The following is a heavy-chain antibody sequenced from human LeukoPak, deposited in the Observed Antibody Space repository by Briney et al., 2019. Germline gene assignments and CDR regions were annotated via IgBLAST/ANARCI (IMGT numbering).Heavy chain of an antibody. CDR1: ARSITMAGYY. V-gene: IGHV4-31*03. CDR2: IYYSGST. CDR3: ARGEGWFGELGPSWFAP. J-gene: IGHJ5*02. D-gene: IGHD3-10*01. Sequence: SQSLSPTRTLSARSITMAGYYSSWIHQHPGKGLEWIGYIYYSGSTHYTPSPKTRVTISVDTSKNQFSLKLSSVTAADTAVYYCARGEGWFGELGPSWFAPWGQGTLVTVSS.